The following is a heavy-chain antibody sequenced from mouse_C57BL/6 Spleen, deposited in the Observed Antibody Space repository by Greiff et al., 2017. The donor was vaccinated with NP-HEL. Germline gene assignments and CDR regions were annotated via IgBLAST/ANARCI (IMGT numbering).Heavy chain of an antibody. D-gene: IGHD1-1*01. CDR1: GYTFTSYW. V-gene: IGHV1-7*01. Sequence: VKLVESGAELAKPGASVKLSCKASGYTFTSYWMHWVKQRPGQGLEWIGYINPSSGYTKYNQKFKDKATLTADTSSSTAYMQLSSLTYEDSAVYYCARSLVLRTHWYFDVWGTGTTVTVSS. J-gene: IGHJ1*03. CDR2: INPSSGYT. CDR3: ARSLVLRTHWYFDV.